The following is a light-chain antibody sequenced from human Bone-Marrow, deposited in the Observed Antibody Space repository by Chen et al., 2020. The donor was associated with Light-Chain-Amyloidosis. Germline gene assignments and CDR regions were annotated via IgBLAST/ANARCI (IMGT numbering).Light chain of an antibody. CDR1: QSVSSN. V-gene: IGKV3-15*01. CDR2: GAS. Sequence: EIVMTQSPATLSVSPGETATLSCRASQSVSSNLAWYQQKPGQSPRLLIYGASSRATGIPARFSGSGSGTEFTLTISGLQSEDFAVYYCQQYNNWPLAFGQGTRVEIK. J-gene: IGKJ1*01. CDR3: QQYNNWPLA.